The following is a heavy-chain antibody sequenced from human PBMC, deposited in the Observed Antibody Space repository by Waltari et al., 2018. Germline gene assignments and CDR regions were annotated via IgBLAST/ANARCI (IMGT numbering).Heavy chain of an antibody. CDR1: GYTFTGYY. D-gene: IGHD4-17*01. Sequence: QVQLVQSGAEVKKPGASVKVSCKASGYTFTGYYMHWVRQAPGQGLEWMGRSNPNSGGTNYAQKFQGRVTMTRDTSISTAYMELSRLRSDDTAVYYCARATVTTTHPNDYWGQGTLVTVSS. V-gene: IGHV1-2*06. J-gene: IGHJ4*02. CDR2: SNPNSGGT. CDR3: ARATVTTTHPNDY.